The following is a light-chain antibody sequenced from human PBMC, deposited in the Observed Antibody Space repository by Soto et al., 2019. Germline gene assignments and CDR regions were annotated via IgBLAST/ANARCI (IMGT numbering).Light chain of an antibody. Sequence: EIVLTQSPATLSLSPGERATLSCRASQSVSSYLAWYQQKPGQAPRLLIYCASNRATGIPARFSGSGSGTDFTLTISSLEPEDFAVYYCQQRSNWPRAFGGGTKVEIK. CDR1: QSVSSY. J-gene: IGKJ4*01. CDR2: CAS. CDR3: QQRSNWPRA. V-gene: IGKV3-11*01.